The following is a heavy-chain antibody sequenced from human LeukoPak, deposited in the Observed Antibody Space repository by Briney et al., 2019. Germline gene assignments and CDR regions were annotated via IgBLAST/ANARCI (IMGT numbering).Heavy chain of an antibody. D-gene: IGHD5-12*01. J-gene: IGHJ6*03. CDR2: IYNSGSA. V-gene: IGHV4-4*07. CDR3: AGAYSGYSTYYYYYMDV. Sequence: SETLSLTCTVSGGSISSYYWNWIRQPAGKGLEWIGRIYNSGSAHYNPSLKSRVTMSVDTSKNQFSLKLSSVTAADTAVYYCAGAYSGYSTYYYYYMDVWGKGTTVTISS. CDR1: GGSISSYY.